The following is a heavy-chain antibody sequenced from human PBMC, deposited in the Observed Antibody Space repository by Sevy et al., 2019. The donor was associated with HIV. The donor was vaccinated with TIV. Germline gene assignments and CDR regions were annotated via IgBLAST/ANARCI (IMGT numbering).Heavy chain of an antibody. CDR3: ARSFGSGSYYRSYYYMDV. V-gene: IGHV3-21*01. D-gene: IGHD1-26*01. J-gene: IGHJ6*03. CDR2: ISISSSYI. Sequence: GGSLRLSCAASGFTFSSYSMNWVRQAPGKGLEWFSSISISSSYIYYADSVKGRFTISKVNAKDALYLQMNCLRAEDTAVYYCARSFGSGSYYRSYYYMDVWGKGTTVTVSS. CDR1: GFTFSSYS.